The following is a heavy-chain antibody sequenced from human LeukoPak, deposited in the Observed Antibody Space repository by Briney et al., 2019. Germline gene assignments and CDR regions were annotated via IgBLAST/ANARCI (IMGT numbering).Heavy chain of an antibody. J-gene: IGHJ4*02. CDR1: GFTFSTYA. V-gene: IGHV3-23*01. CDR3: AKSSYYDSSGYYREYYFDY. Sequence: GGSLRLSCAASGFTFSTYAMSWVRQAPGKGLEWVSAISGSGGSTNYADSVKGRVTVSRDNSKSTLYLQMNSLRAEDTAVYYCAKSSYYDSSGYYREYYFDYWGQGTLVTVSS. CDR2: ISGSGGST. D-gene: IGHD3-22*01.